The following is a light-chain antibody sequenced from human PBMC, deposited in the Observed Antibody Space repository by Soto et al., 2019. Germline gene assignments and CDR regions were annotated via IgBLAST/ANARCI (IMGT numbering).Light chain of an antibody. J-gene: IGLJ1*01. CDR3: SSHAGSDNPFV. CDR1: SSDVGGYNY. V-gene: IGLV2-8*01. Sequence: QSALTQPPSASGSTGQSVTISCTGTSSDVGGYNYVSWYQQHPGKAPKVMIYDVNKRPSGVPDRFSGSKSGNTASLTVSGLQAEDEAYYYCSSHAGSDNPFVFGTGTKVTVL. CDR2: DVN.